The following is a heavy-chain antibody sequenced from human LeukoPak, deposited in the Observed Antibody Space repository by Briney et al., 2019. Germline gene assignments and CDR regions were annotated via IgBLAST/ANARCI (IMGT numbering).Heavy chain of an antibody. CDR1: GYSFTRYW. V-gene: IGHV5-51*01. Sequence: GASLKFSCKGSGYSFTRYWIGWVRQMHGKGLEWMGIIYPGDSDTRYSPSFQGQVTISADKSISTAYLQWSSLKASDTAMYYCARLASHRGTAMAAFDYWGQGTLVTVSS. J-gene: IGHJ4*02. CDR3: ARLASHRGTAMAAFDY. D-gene: IGHD5-18*01. CDR2: IYPGDSDT.